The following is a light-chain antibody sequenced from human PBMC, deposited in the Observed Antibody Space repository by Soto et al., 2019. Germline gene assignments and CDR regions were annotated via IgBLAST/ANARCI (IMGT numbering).Light chain of an antibody. V-gene: IGKV1-8*01. CDR3: QQYYSYPVT. J-gene: IGKJ3*01. Sequence: AIRMTQSPSSFSASTGDRVTITCRASQGISSYLAWYQQKPGKAPKLLIYAASTLQSGVPSRFSGSGSGTDFTLTISCLQSEDFATYYCQQYYSYPVTFGPETKVDIK. CDR1: QGISSY. CDR2: AAS.